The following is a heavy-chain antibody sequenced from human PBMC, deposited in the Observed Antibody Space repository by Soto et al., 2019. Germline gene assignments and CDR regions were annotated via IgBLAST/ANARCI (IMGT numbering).Heavy chain of an antibody. CDR3: ARGPYSSGWYNGGARSDY. J-gene: IGHJ4*02. CDR2: IIPIFGTA. Sequence: ASVKVSCKASGGTFSSYAVSWVRQAPGQGLEWMGGIIPIFGTANYAQKFQGRVTITADESTSTAYMELSSLRSEDTAVYYCARGPYSSGWYNGGARSDYWGQGTLVTVSS. D-gene: IGHD6-19*01. V-gene: IGHV1-69*13. CDR1: GGTFSSYA.